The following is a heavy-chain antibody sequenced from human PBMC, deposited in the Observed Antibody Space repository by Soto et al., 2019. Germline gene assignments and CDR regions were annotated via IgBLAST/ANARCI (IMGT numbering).Heavy chain of an antibody. CDR1: SASITSGRSY. J-gene: IGHJ4*02. V-gene: IGHV4-31*03. Sequence: QVQLQESGPGLVKPSQTLSPTCTVSSASITSGRSYWSWIRQHPGKGLEWLGYMFYTGSTYYHPSLTSRVNISADTSKNQFSLRLSSVTPADTAVYYCARDNGYGHFDSWGQGTLVTVSS. D-gene: IGHD5-12*01. CDR3: ARDNGYGHFDS. CDR2: MFYTGST.